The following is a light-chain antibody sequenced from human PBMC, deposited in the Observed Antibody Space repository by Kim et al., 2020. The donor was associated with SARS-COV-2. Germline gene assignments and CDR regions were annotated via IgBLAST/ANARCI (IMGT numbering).Light chain of an antibody. CDR3: RSCEGNNNTVV. J-gene: IGLJ2*01. V-gene: IGLV2-8*01. Sequence: TMSATETSSDVGEYGYVSWHQQHPAKAPKISVYDISQRRSGVPDRFSSSASGNTASMAVSGLQAEDEADYYCRSCEGNNNTVVFGGGTQLTVL. CDR1: SSDVGEYGY. CDR2: DIS.